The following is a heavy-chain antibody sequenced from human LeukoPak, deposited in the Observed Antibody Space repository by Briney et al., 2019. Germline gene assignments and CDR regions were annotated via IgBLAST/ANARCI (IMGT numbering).Heavy chain of an antibody. Sequence: WGTLRCYCSASGFTFSSYALLRVGPAPGMGWVGVVVISYDGSNKYYEDPVKGRFTISRDNSKNTLYLQMNSLRAEDTAVYYCARDGPKYCGGDCYFDYWGQGTLVTVSS. CDR1: GFTFSSYA. CDR2: ISYDGSNK. J-gene: IGHJ4*02. CDR3: ARDGPKYCGGDCYFDY. D-gene: IGHD2-21*02. V-gene: IGHV3-30-3*01.